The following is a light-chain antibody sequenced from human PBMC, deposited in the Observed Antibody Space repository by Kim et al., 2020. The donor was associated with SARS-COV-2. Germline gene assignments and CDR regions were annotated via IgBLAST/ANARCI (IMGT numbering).Light chain of an antibody. V-gene: IGKV3-15*01. J-gene: IGKJ2*01. CDR2: AAS. CDR3: QQHNNWPYT. CDR1: QSVGTT. Sequence: SVYPGERATLSCRASQSVGTTLVWYQQKAGQAPRLLIYAASAGATGVPARFSGSGSGTEFTLTISSPQPEDSAVYYCQQHNNWPYTLGQGTKLEIK.